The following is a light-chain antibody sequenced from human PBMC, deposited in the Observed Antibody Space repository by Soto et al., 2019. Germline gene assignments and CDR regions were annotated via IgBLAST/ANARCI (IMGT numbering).Light chain of an antibody. V-gene: IGKV3-20*01. CDR1: QTVSGNY. CDR2: GAS. Sequence: EIVLTQSPGTLSLSPGDRATLSCGASQTVSGNYLAWYQQKPGQVPRLLIYGASTRATGIPDRFRGSGFGTDFTLIISCLEPDDFATYYCQQYNSYSPGGTFGQGTRLEIK. CDR3: QQYNSYSPGGT. J-gene: IGKJ5*01.